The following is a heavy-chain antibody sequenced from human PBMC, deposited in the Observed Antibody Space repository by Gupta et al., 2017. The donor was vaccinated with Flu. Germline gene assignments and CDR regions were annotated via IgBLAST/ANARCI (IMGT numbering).Heavy chain of an antibody. CDR3: ASLTPALKFDY. D-gene: IGHD7-27*01. Sequence: TWIRQPPEKGLEWIGSIYYSGNTFYNPSLKSRVTSSVDTSKNQFSRKLTSVTAADTAVYYCASLTPALKFDYRGQGTLVSVSS. J-gene: IGHJ4*02. V-gene: IGHV4-30-4*01. CDR2: IYYSGNT.